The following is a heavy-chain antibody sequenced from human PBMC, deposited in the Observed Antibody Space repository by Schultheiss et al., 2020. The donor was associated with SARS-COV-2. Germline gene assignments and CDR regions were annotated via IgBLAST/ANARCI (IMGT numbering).Heavy chain of an antibody. V-gene: IGHV3-23*01. D-gene: IGHD4-17*01. CDR1: GFTFSSYA. CDR3: AKDTYGQREAYYYYGMDV. J-gene: IGHJ6*02. CDR2: ISGSGGST. Sequence: GGSLRLSCAASGFTFSSYAMSWVRQAPGKGLEWVSAISGSGGSTYYADSVKGRFTISRDNSKNTLYLQMNSLRAEDTAVYYCAKDTYGQREAYYYYGMDVWGQGTTVTVSS.